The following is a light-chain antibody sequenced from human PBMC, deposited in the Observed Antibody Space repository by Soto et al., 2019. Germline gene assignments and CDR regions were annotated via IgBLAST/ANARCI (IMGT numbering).Light chain of an antibody. Sequence: EIVLTQSPCTLSLSPGERATLSCRASQSVSSSYLAWYQQKPGQAPRLLIYGASSRATGIPDRFSGSGSGTDFTLTISRLEPEDFEVYYCQQYGSSPLTFGGGTKVEIK. CDR1: QSVSSSY. CDR2: GAS. V-gene: IGKV3-20*01. J-gene: IGKJ4*01. CDR3: QQYGSSPLT.